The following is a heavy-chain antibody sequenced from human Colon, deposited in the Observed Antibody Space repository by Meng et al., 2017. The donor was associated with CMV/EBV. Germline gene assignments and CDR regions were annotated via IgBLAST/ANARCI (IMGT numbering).Heavy chain of an antibody. J-gene: IGHJ6*02. Sequence: ASVKVSCKASGYTFTGYYMHWVRQAPGQGLEWMGWINPNSGGTNYAQKFQGRVTMTSDTSISTAYMELSRLRSDDTAVYYCARCWLLEWPLHYYGMDVWGQGTTVTVSS. CDR1: GYTFTGYY. CDR2: INPNSGGT. D-gene: IGHD3-3*01. V-gene: IGHV1-2*02. CDR3: ARCWLLEWPLHYYGMDV.